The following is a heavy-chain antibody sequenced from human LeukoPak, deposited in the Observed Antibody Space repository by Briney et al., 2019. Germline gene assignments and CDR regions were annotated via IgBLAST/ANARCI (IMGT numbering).Heavy chain of an antibody. Sequence: GGSLRLSCAASGFTFSDYAMSWVRQAPEKGLEWVSSISGNGVGTYYADSVKGRFTISRDNSKDTLYLQMNSLRAEDTAVYYCAKDVNYYDRSLDYWGQGTLVTVSS. CDR3: AKDVNYYDRSLDY. CDR1: GFTFSDYA. D-gene: IGHD3-10*02. CDR2: ISGNGVGT. V-gene: IGHV3-23*01. J-gene: IGHJ4*02.